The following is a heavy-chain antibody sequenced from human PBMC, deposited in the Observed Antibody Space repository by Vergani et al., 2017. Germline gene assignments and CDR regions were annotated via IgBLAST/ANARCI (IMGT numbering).Heavy chain of an antibody. Sequence: EVQLVQSGAEVKKPGESVKISCKGSGYSFTSYWIGWVRQMPGKGLEWMGIIYPGDSDTRYSPSFQGQVTISADKSISTAYLQWSSLKASDTAMYYCARHPNXIVLPAVTSPWFDPWGQGTLVTVSS. CDR2: IYPGDSDT. D-gene: IGHD2-2*01. J-gene: IGHJ5*02. V-gene: IGHV5-51*01. CDR3: ARHPNXIVLPAVTSPWFDP. CDR1: GYSFTSYW.